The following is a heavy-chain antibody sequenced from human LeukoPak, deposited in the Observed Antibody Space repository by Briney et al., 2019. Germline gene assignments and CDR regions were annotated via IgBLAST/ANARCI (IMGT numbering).Heavy chain of an antibody. D-gene: IGHD5-18*01. V-gene: IGHV1-2*02. CDR1: GYSFTGYY. CDR2: INPKSGGT. CDR3: ARSGMVTDFDY. J-gene: IGHJ4*02. Sequence: SVRISCKASGYSFTGYYMHWVRQAPGQGLEWMGWINPKSGGTNCAQKFQGRVTMTRDTSISTAYMELSRLRSDDTAVYYCARSGMVTDFDYWGQGTLGTVSS.